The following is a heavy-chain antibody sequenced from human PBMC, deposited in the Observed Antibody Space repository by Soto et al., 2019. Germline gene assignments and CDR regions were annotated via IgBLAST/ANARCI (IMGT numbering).Heavy chain of an antibody. CDR2: IYHSGST. CDR1: GGSIGTSGYS. Sequence: PSETLSLTCTVSGGSIGTSGYSWSWIRQPPGKGLEWIGYIYHSGSTYYNPSLKSRVAISVDRSKNQFSLKLSSVTAADTAVYYCARQPYQNDAFDIWGQGTMVTVSS. J-gene: IGHJ3*02. CDR3: ARQPYQNDAFDI. D-gene: IGHD2-2*01. V-gene: IGHV4-30-2*01.